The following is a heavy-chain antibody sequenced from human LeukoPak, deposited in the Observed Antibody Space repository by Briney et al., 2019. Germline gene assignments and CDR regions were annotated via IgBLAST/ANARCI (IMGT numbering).Heavy chain of an antibody. CDR2: INHSGST. Sequence: SETLSLTCAVYGGSFSGYYWSWIRQPPGKGLEWIGEINHSGSTNYNPSLKSRVTISVDTSKNQFSLKLSSVTAADTAVYYCARGLYYYGSGSYIYYYCYMDVWGKGTTVTVSS. J-gene: IGHJ6*03. V-gene: IGHV4-34*01. CDR3: ARGLYYYGSGSYIYYYCYMDV. CDR1: GGSFSGYY. D-gene: IGHD3-10*01.